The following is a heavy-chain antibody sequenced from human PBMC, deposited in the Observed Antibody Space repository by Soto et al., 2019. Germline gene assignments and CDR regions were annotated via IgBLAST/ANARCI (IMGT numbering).Heavy chain of an antibody. D-gene: IGHD6-19*01. CDR2: IWSDGKKE. Sequence: QVQLVESGGGVVQPGRSLRISCVGSGFPFWHYGMHWVRQAPGKGLEWVAVIWSDGKKESYADFVKGRFSTSRDSFKDTWYREMTSLRAEDTAVYYCARDRDGGWFHMDVWGQGTTVTVSS. J-gene: IGHJ6*02. CDR1: GFPFWHYG. V-gene: IGHV3-33*01. CDR3: ARDRDGGWFHMDV.